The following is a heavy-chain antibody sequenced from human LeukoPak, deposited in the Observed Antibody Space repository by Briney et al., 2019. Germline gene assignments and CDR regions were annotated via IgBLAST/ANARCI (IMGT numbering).Heavy chain of an antibody. Sequence: GASVKVSCKASGGTFSSYAISWVRQAPGQGLEWMGGIIPILGIANYAQKFQGRVTTTADKSTSTAYMELSSLRSEDTAVYYCARGDRIAVAGTLDYWGQGTLVTVSS. CDR3: ARGDRIAVAGTLDY. V-gene: IGHV1-69*10. CDR1: GGTFSSYA. D-gene: IGHD6-19*01. CDR2: IIPILGIA. J-gene: IGHJ4*02.